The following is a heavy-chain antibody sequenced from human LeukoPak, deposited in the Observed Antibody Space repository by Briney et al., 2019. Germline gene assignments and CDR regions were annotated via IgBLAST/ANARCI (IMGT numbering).Heavy chain of an antibody. Sequence: KPSETLSLTCTVSGGSISSYYWNWIRQPPGKGLEWIAYIYYSGNTNYNPSLKSRVTISVDTSKNQFSLKLSSVTAADTAVYYCARQTGSGLFILPGGQGTLVTVSS. CDR1: GGSISSYY. D-gene: IGHD3/OR15-3a*01. J-gene: IGHJ4*02. V-gene: IGHV4-59*08. CDR2: IYYSGNT. CDR3: ARQTGSGLFILP.